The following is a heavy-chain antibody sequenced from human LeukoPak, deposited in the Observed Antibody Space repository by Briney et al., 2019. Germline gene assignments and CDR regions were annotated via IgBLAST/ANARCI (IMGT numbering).Heavy chain of an antibody. V-gene: IGHV1-2*02. CDR2: INPNSGGT. J-gene: IGHJ5*02. CDR1: GYTFTGYY. CDR3: ARRGGGYSSSWHNWFDP. Sequence: ASVKVSCKASGYTFTGYYMHWVRQAPGQGLEWMGWINPNSGGTNYAQKFQGRVTMTRDTSISTAYRELSRLRSDDTAGYYWARRGGGYSSSWHNWFDPWGQGTLVTVSS. D-gene: IGHD6-13*01.